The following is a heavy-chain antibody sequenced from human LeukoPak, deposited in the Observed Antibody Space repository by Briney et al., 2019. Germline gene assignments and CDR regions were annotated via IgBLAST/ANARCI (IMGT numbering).Heavy chain of an antibody. CDR1: GGSISSYY. CDR3: ARLIGVVISGLYYYYYMDV. V-gene: IGHV4-59*12. J-gene: IGHJ6*03. CDR2: IYYSGST. Sequence: SETLSLTCTVSGGSISSYYWSWIRQPPGKGLEWIGYIYYSGSTNYNPSLKSRVTISVDTSKNQFSLKLSSVTAADTAVYYCARLIGVVISGLYYYYYMDVWGKGTTVTVSS. D-gene: IGHD3-3*01.